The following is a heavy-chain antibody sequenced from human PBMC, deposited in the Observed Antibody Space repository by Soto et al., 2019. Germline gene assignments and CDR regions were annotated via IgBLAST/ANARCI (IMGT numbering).Heavy chain of an antibody. Sequence: PGGSLRLSCAASGFTFSNYAMSWVRQAPGKGLEWVSGISGSGGSTYYADSVKGRFTISRDNSKNTLYLQMNSLRAEDTAIYYCARAVGFDYYDTSGYYPLHSYYGMDVWGQGTTVTVSS. CDR1: GFTFSNYA. CDR3: ARAVGFDYYDTSGYYPLHSYYGMDV. CDR2: ISGSGGST. J-gene: IGHJ6*02. V-gene: IGHV3-23*01. D-gene: IGHD3-22*01.